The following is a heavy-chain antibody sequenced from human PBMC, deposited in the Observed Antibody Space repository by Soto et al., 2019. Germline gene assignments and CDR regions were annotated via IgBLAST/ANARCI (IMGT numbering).Heavy chain of an antibody. J-gene: IGHJ4*02. V-gene: IGHV1-18*01. CDR2: ISGYNGDT. Sequence: QVQLVQSGPEVKEPGASVKVSCKASGYTFTSYGITWVRQGPGQGLEWVGWISGYNGDTNYAQKVQGRISVTTDTSTSTAYLEVRSLRAEDTAVNYCAREAGASFDFWGQGTLVTVSS. CDR3: AREAGASFDF. CDR1: GYTFTSYG. D-gene: IGHD1-26*01.